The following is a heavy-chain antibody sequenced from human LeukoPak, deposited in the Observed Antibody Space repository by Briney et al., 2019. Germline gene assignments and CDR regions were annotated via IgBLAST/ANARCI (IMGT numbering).Heavy chain of an antibody. D-gene: IGHD3-22*01. J-gene: IGHJ4*02. CDR3: AKEKSRYYDSSGYQRYFDY. V-gene: IGHV3-23*01. CDR1: GFTFSSYA. Sequence: GGSLRLSCAASGFTFSSYAMSWVRQAPGKGLGWVSAISGSGGSTYYADSVKGRFTISRDNSKNTLYLQMNSLRAEDTAVYYCAKEKSRYYDSSGYQRYFDYWGQGTLVTVSS. CDR2: ISGSGGST.